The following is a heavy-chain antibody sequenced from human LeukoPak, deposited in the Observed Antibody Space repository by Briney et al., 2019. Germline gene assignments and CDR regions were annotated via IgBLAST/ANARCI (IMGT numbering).Heavy chain of an antibody. CDR2: ISGSGGST. J-gene: IGHJ5*02. CDR3: AKDPSPGYSSGWYGNWFDP. D-gene: IGHD6-19*01. V-gene: IGHV3-23*01. Sequence: GGSLGLSCAASGFTFSSYAMSWVRQAPGKGLEWVSAISGSGGSTYYADSVKGRFTISRDNSKNTLYLQMNSLRAEDTAVYYCAKDPSPGYSSGWYGNWFDPWGQGTLVTVSS. CDR1: GFTFSSYA.